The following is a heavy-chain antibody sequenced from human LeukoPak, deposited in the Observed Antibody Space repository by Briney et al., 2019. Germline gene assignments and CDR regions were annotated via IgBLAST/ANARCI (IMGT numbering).Heavy chain of an antibody. CDR3: IVFGDSNH. CDR1: GFTFSNYA. Sequence: GGSLRLSCAASGFTFSNYAMTWVCQAPGKGLEWVSVISGSGGSTYYADSVKGRFTISRDTSKNTLYLQINSLRVEDTAVYYCIVFGDSNHWGQGTLVTVSS. CDR2: ISGSGGST. V-gene: IGHV3-23*01. J-gene: IGHJ5*02. D-gene: IGHD4-17*01.